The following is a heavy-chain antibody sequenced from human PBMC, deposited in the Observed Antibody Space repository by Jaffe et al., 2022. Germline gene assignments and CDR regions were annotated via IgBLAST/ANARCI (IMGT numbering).Heavy chain of an antibody. CDR3: ARGYLGYSSGWYHPVGLGTWFDP. CDR1: GGSFSGYY. J-gene: IGHJ5*02. V-gene: IGHV4-34*01. Sequence: QVQLQQWGAGLLKPSETLSLTCAVYGGSFSGYYWSWIRQPPGKGLEWIGEINHSGSTNYNPSLKSRVTISVDTSKNQFSLKLSSVTAADTAVYYCARGYLGYSSGWYHPVGLGTWFDPWGQGTLVTVSS. CDR2: INHSGST. D-gene: IGHD6-19*01.